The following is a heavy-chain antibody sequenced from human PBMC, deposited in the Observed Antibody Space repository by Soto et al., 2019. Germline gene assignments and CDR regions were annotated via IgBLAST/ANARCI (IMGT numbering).Heavy chain of an antibody. Sequence: EVQLVESGGGLVQPGGSLRLSCAASEFTFSTYAMTWVRQAPGKGLEWVSYISRSSGTIYYADSVRGRFTISRENAKNSLYLQMNSLRVEDTAVYYCARAYDFGVIPPYWYFDLWGRGTLDSVSS. D-gene: IGHD3-3*01. CDR1: EFTFSTYA. V-gene: IGHV3-48*01. CDR3: ARAYDFGVIPPYWYFDL. J-gene: IGHJ2*01. CDR2: ISRSSGTI.